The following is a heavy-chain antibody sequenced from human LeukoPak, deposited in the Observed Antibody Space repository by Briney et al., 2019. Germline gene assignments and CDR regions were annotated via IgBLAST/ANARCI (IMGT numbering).Heavy chain of an antibody. CDR1: GFTFSNFW. Sequence: QPGGSLRLSCAASGFTFSNFWMHWVRHAPGKGLVWVALIYGDGSFTRYADSVKGRFTISRDNAKNTLYLQMNSLRLEDTAVYYCARENLAAAADYWGQGTVVTVSS. V-gene: IGHV3-74*01. D-gene: IGHD6-25*01. J-gene: IGHJ4*02. CDR2: IYGDGSFT. CDR3: ARENLAAAADY.